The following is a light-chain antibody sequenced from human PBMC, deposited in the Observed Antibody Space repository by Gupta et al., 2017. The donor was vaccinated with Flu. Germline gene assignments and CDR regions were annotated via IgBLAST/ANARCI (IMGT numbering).Light chain of an antibody. CDR2: EVS. J-gene: IGLJ1*01. CDR1: SSEVGGYNY. CDR3: SSYTSSSRYYV. Sequence: SALTKPASVAESPGQASAISCAGRSSEVGGYNYVSWYQQHPGKAPKLMIYEVSTRPSGASHRFSGSMSDNTSSLTISALQAEAESVYYCSSYTSSSRYYVFGTGTHVTVL. V-gene: IGLV2-14*01.